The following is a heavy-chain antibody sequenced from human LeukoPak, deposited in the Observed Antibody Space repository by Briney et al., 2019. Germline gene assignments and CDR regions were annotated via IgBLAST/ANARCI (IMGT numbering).Heavy chain of an antibody. CDR2: IYSGGST. J-gene: IGHJ5*02. V-gene: IGHV3-53*01. CDR3: ASTGYSYGFNWFDP. CDR1: GFTVSSNY. D-gene: IGHD5-18*01. Sequence: GGSLRLSCAASGFTVSSNYMSWVRQAPGKGLEWVSVIYSGGSTYYADSVKGRFTISRDNSKNTLYLQMNSLRAEDTAVCYCASTGYSYGFNWFDPWGQGTLVTVSS.